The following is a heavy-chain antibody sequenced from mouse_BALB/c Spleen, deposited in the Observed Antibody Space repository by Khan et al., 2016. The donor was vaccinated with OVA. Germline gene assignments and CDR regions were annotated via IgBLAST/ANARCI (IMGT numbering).Heavy chain of an antibody. CDR1: GFTFTNYA. CDR2: ISRANNI. J-gene: IGHJ4*01. V-gene: IGHV5-6-5*01. D-gene: IGHD1-1*01. Sequence: EVELVESGGGLVKPGGSLKLSCAASGFTFTNYAMFWVRQTPAKRLEWVASISRANNIYYPDSVKGRFTISRDSARNILYLEMSSLRSEDAAMYYCTRGYYFGEMDYWGQGTSVTVSS. CDR3: TRGYYFGEMDY.